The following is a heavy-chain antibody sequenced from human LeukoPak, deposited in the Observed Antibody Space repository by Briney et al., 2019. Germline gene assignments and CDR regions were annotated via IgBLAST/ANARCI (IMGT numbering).Heavy chain of an antibody. V-gene: IGHV4-34*01. CDR3: ARGGFKIGYCSSTSCYPFDP. CDR2: INHSGGT. CDR1: GGSFSGYY. Sequence: SETLSLPCAVYGGSFSGYYWSWLRQPPGKGLEWLGDINHSGGTNYNPSLKSRVTISVDTSKNQFSLKLSSVTAADTAVYYCARGGFKIGYCSSTSCYPFDPWGQGTLVTVSS. J-gene: IGHJ5*02. D-gene: IGHD2-2*01.